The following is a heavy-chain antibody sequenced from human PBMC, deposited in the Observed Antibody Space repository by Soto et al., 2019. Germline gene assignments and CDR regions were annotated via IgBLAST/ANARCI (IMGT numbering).Heavy chain of an antibody. CDR3: ARERGGYNRGDFEF. CDR2: IIPDFGTG. D-gene: IGHD1-26*01. V-gene: IGHV1-69*01. Sequence: QVLLVQSGAEVRKPGSSVNVSCKASGGTFNSYAISWVRQAPGQGLEWMGGIIPDFGTGNSAQKFRGRVSIIADASTTTVYMGLIGLTSEDTAVYYCARERGGYNRGDFEFWGQGTQVTVSS. CDR1: GGTFNSYA. J-gene: IGHJ4*02.